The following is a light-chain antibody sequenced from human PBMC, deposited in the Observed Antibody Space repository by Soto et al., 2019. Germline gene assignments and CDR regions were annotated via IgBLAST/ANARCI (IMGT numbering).Light chain of an antibody. CDR2: EVS. CDR1: SSDVGGYNY. J-gene: IGLJ1*01. Sequence: QSVLTQPASVSGSPGQSITISCTGTSSDVGGYNYVSWYQQHPGKAPKLMIYEVSNRPSGVSNRFSGSKSGNTASLTISGLQAEDEAYYYCSSYTSSSTLGYVFGTGTKLTVL. V-gene: IGLV2-14*01. CDR3: SSYTSSSTLGYV.